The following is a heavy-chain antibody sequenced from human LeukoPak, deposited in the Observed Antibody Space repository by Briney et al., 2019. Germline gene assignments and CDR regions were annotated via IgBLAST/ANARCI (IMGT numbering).Heavy chain of an antibody. V-gene: IGHV3-48*03. CDR2: ISSSGSTI. CDR3: ARMSYGDYELARNGYFDY. J-gene: IGHJ4*02. Sequence: GGSLRLSCAASGFTFSSYNMNWVRQAPGKGLEWVSYISSSGSTIYYADSVKGRFTISRDNAKNSLYLQMNSLRAEDTAVYYCARMSYGDYELARNGYFDYWGQGTLVTVSS. CDR1: GFTFSSYN. D-gene: IGHD4-17*01.